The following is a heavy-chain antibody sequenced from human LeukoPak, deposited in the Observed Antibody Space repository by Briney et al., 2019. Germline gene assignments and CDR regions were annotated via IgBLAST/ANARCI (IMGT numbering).Heavy chain of an antibody. V-gene: IGHV1-69*01. D-gene: IGHD3-3*01. J-gene: IGHJ4*02. CDR3: ARGGPSYYDFWSGYYGGY. CDR1: GGTFISYA. Sequence: SVKVSCKASGGTFISYAISWARQAPGQGLEWMGGIIPIFGTANYAQKFQGRVTITADESTSTAYMELSSLRSEDTAVYYCARGGPSYYDFWSGYYGGYWGQGTLVTVSS. CDR2: IIPIFGTA.